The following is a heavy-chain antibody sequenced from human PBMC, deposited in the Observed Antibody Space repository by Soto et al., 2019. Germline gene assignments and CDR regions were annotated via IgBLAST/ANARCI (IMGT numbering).Heavy chain of an antibody. J-gene: IGHJ6*02. D-gene: IGHD6-19*01. V-gene: IGHV5-51*01. CDR1: GYSFTNYW. Sequence: GESLKISCKGSGYSFTNYWIGWVRQMPGKGLEYMGIIYPGDSDTRYSPSFQGQVTISADKSISTAYLQWSSLKASDTAMYYCARRLPQYSSGWYGNHYYYYGMDVWGQGTTVTVSS. CDR3: ARRLPQYSSGWYGNHYYYYGMDV. CDR2: IYPGDSDT.